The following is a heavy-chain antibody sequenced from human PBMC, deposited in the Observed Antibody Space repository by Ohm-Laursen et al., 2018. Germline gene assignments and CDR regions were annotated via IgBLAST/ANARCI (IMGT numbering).Heavy chain of an antibody. CDR1: GFTFGSYG. CDR3: AKAYSSGWWKIDY. D-gene: IGHD6-19*01. Sequence: SLRLSCSASGFTFGSYGMHWVRQAPGKGLEWVAVISYDGSNKYYADSVKGRFTISRDNSKNTLYLQMNSLRAEDTAVYYCAKAYSSGWWKIDYWGQGTLVTVSS. J-gene: IGHJ4*02. V-gene: IGHV3-30*18. CDR2: ISYDGSNK.